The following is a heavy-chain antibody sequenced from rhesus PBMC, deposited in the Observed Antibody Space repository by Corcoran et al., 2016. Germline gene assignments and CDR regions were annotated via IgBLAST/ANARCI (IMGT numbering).Heavy chain of an antibody. D-gene: IGHD4-23*01. V-gene: IGHV4-65*01. J-gene: IGHJ1*01. CDR2: ISCSSCST. CDR3: ARDLSNYVYFEF. CDR1: GGSVSSSNW. Sequence: QVQLQESGPGLVKPSETLSLTCAVSGGSVSSSNWWSWIRQPPGKGLEWIGYISCSSCSTYYNPSLKSRVTISTDTSKNQFSLKLSSVTAADTAVYYCARDLSNYVYFEFWGQGALVTVSS.